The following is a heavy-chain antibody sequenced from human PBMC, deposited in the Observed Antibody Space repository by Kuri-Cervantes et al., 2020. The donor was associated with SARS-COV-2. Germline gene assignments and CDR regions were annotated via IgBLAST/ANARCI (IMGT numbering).Heavy chain of an antibody. CDR3: ARDPDTTDSYGFDY. Sequence: GESLKISCVASGFTFSSYAMHWVRQAPGKGLEWVAVISYDGSNKYYADSVKGRFTISRDNSKNTLYLQMNSLRAEDTAVYYCARDPDTTDSYGFDYWGQGTLVTVPS. CDR1: GFTFSSYA. J-gene: IGHJ4*02. V-gene: IGHV3-30*04. CDR2: ISYDGSNK. D-gene: IGHD5-18*01.